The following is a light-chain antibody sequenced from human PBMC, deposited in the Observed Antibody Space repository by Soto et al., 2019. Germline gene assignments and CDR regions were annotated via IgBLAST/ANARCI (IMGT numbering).Light chain of an antibody. J-gene: IGLJ1*01. CDR1: SSDVGGYNY. CDR2: EVS. Sequence: QPVLTQPASVSGSPGQSIAISCTGTSSDVGGYNYVSWYQQHPGKAPRLMICEVSNRPSGVSNRFSGSKSGNTASLTISGLQAEDEGDYYCSSYTSSSTYVFGTGTKLTVL. CDR3: SSYTSSSTYV. V-gene: IGLV2-14*01.